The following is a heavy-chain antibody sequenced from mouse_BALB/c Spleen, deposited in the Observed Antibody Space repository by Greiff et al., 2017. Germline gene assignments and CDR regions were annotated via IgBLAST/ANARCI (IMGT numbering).Heavy chain of an antibody. V-gene: IGHV1-9*01. CDR1: GYTFSSYW. J-gene: IGHJ4*01. CDR2: ILPGSGST. D-gene: IGHD1-1*01. Sequence: QVQLQQSGAELMKPGASVKISCKATGYTFSSYWIEWVKQRPGHGLEWIGEILPGSGSTNYNEKFKGKATFTADTSSNTAYMQRSSLTSEDSAVYYCARLLRSYYAMDYWGQGTSVTVSS. CDR3: ARLLRSYYAMDY.